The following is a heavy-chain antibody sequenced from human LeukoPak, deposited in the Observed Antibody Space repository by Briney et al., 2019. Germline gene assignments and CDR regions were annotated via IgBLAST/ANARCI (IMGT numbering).Heavy chain of an antibody. CDR3: ARRRDFIDY. Sequence: GGSLRLSCAASGFTLSDYYMSWIRQAPGKGLEWVSYSSSSGSTIHYADSVKGRFAIPRDNAKNSLYLQMNSLRAEDTAVYYCARRRDFIDYWGQGTLVTVSS. CDR2: SSSSGSTI. D-gene: IGHD3/OR15-3a*01. CDR1: GFTLSDYY. V-gene: IGHV3-11*01. J-gene: IGHJ4*02.